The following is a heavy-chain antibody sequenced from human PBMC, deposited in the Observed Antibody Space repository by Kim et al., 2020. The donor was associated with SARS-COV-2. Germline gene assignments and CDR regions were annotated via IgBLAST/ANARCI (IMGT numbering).Heavy chain of an antibody. J-gene: IGHJ6*02. V-gene: IGHV3-30-3*01. CDR1: GVTFDNSA. CDR2: ISYDGRNK. CDR3: ARGNYFESVSLSDYYKGMYV. D-gene: IGHD3-10*01. Sequence: GGSLRLSCAASGVTFDNSAMNWVRQAPGKGLEWVAVISYDGRNKAYADSVEGRFTISRDNSKSTLSLQMNSLRVEDTAVYYCARGNYFESVSLSDYYKGMYVWGRGTTITVSS.